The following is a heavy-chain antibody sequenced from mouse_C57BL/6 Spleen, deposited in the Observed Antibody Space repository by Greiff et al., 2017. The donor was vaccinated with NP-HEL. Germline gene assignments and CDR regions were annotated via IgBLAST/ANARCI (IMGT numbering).Heavy chain of an antibody. CDR1: GYTFTSYW. Sequence: VQLQQSGAELVKPGASVKLSCKASGYTFTSYWMHWVKQRPGQGLEWIGMIHPNSGSTNYNEKFKSKATLTVDKSSSTAYMQLSSLTSEDSAVYYCARPLYGNYGYFDVWGTGTTVTVSS. V-gene: IGHV1-64*01. J-gene: IGHJ1*03. CDR2: IHPNSGST. CDR3: ARPLYGNYGYFDV. D-gene: IGHD2-1*01.